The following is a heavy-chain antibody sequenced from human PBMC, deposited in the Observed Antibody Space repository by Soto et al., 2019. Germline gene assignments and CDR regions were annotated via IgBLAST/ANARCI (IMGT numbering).Heavy chain of an antibody. J-gene: IGHJ3*02. D-gene: IGHD1-26*01. CDR3: AKGRATYHADAFDI. CDR2: ISYDGSNK. Sequence: GGSLRLSCAASGFTFSSYAMHWVRQAPGKGLEWVAVISYDGSNKYYADSVKGRFTISRDNSKNTLYLQMNSLRAEDTAVYYCAKGRATYHADAFDIWGQGTMVTVSS. CDR1: GFTFSSYA. V-gene: IGHV3-30-3*01.